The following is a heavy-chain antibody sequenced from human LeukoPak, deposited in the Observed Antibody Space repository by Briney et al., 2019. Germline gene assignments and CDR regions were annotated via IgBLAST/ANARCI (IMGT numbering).Heavy chain of an antibody. D-gene: IGHD3-22*01. Sequence: SETLSLTCTVSGGSISSSSYYWGWIRQPPGKGLEWIGSIYYSGSTYYNPSLKSRVTISVDTSKNQFSLKLSSVTAADTAVYYCARLDNYYDSSSYPSWFDPWGQGTLVTVSS. CDR1: GGSISSSSYY. CDR3: ARLDNYYDSSSYPSWFDP. CDR2: IYYSGST. J-gene: IGHJ5*02. V-gene: IGHV4-39*01.